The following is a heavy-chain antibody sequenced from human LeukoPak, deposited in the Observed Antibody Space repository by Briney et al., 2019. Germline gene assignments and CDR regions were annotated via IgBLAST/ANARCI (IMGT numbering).Heavy chain of an antibody. Sequence: SETLSLTCAVSGGSISSGDYSWSWIRQPPGEGLEWIGFIYNSGNTYYNPSLKSRVTLSVDTSKNQFSLNLSSVTAADTAVYYCASRKLGNDYWGQGTLVTVSS. CDR2: IYNSGNT. J-gene: IGHJ4*02. V-gene: IGHV4-30-4*07. CDR3: ASRKLGNDY. CDR1: GGSISSGDYS. D-gene: IGHD7-27*01.